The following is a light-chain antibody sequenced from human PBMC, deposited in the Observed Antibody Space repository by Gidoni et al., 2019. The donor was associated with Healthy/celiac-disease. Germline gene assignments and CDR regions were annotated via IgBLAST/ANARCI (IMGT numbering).Light chain of an antibody. CDR2: GAS. V-gene: IGKV3-15*01. CDR3: QQYNNWPT. Sequence: EIVMTQSPATLSVSPGERATLSCRASQSVSSNLAWYQQKPGQAPRLLIYGASTRATGIPARFSGSGSGTEFTLTISSLQSEDFAVYYCQQYNNWPTXXXGTXLEIK. CDR1: QSVSSN. J-gene: IGKJ2*01.